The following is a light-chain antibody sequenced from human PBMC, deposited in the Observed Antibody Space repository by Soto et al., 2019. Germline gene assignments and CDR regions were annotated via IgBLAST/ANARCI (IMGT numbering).Light chain of an antibody. CDR1: TSDVGGYNY. CDR2: EVS. CDR3: SSYTSSSTLVV. Sequence: QSALTQPASVSGSPGQSITISCTGTTSDVGGYNYVSWYQQNPGKAPKLMIYEVSNRPSGVYNRFSGSKSGNTASLTISGLQAEDEADYYCSSYTSSSTLVVFGGGTKLTVL. J-gene: IGLJ2*01. V-gene: IGLV2-14*01.